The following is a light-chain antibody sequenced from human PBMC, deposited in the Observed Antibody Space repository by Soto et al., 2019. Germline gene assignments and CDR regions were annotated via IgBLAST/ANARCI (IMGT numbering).Light chain of an antibody. CDR2: DTS. Sequence: QAVVTQEPSLTVSPGETVTLTCGSSTGAVTSGHYPYWFQQKPGQAPRTLIYDTSNKHSWTPARFSGSLLGGKAALTLSGAQTEDEAEYYCFLSYSGVRGGHYVFGTGTKLTVL. CDR3: FLSYSGVRGGHYV. CDR1: TGAVTSGHY. J-gene: IGLJ1*01. V-gene: IGLV7-46*01.